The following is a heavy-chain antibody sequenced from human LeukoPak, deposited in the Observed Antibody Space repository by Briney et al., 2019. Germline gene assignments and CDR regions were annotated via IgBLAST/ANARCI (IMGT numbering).Heavy chain of an antibody. CDR2: IKQDGSEK. D-gene: IGHD6-6*01. Sequence: GGSLRLSCAASGFTFSDYYMSWIRQAPGKGLEWVANIKQDGSEKHYVDSVKRRFTIARDNAKNSLYLQMNSLRAEDTAVYSCASDGTDSLTSSRFDPWGQGTLVPVSS. CDR3: ASDGTDSLTSSRFDP. J-gene: IGHJ5*02. CDR1: GFTFSDYY. V-gene: IGHV3-7*01.